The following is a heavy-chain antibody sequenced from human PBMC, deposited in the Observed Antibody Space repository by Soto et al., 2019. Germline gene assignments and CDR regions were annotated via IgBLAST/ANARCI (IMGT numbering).Heavy chain of an antibody. Sequence: QVQLQESGPGLVKPSETLSLTCTVSGGSISSYYWSWIRQPPGKGLEWIGYIYYSGSTNYNPSLKSRGTISGDTSKKQFSLKLSSVTAEDTAVYYCARVDYYDSSGPADWYFDLWGRGTLVTVSS. D-gene: IGHD3-22*01. V-gene: IGHV4-59*01. J-gene: IGHJ2*01. CDR1: GGSISSYY. CDR2: IYYSGST. CDR3: ARVDYYDSSGPADWYFDL.